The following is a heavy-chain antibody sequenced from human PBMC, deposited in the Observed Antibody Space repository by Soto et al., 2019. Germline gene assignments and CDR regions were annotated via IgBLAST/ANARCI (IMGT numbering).Heavy chain of an antibody. CDR2: ISFDGSNE. D-gene: IGHD3-22*01. J-gene: IGHJ6*04. Sequence: QVRLVESGGGVVQPGRSLRLSCAASGLTFRNYGFHWVRQAPGKGLEWVAVISFDGSNEYYVDSVKGRFTISRDDSKNTVYLQMNSLRPEDTALYYCAKDWHYYDRSGHSVTPVYGIDVWGKGNAVTVS. CDR1: GLTFRNYG. V-gene: IGHV3-30*18. CDR3: AKDWHYYDRSGHSVTPVYGIDV.